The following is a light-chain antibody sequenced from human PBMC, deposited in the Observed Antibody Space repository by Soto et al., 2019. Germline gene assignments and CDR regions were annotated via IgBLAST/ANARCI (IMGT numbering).Light chain of an antibody. CDR2: AAS. J-gene: IGKJ1*01. V-gene: IGKV1-39*01. CDR1: QSISSY. Sequence: DIQMTPSPSSLSSSVGDRVTITCRSRQSISSYLNWYQQKPWKAPKLLIYAASSLQRGVPSRFSGSGAVTDFPRTIRSLQPEDFAPYYCQQSDIPPSTFGQGPKVEL. CDR3: QQSDIPPST.